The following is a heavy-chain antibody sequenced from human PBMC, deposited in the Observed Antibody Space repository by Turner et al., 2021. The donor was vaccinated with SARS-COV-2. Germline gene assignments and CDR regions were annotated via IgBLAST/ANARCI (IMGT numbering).Heavy chain of an antibody. CDR3: ARDWRAGNY. Sequence: EVQLVESGGGLVQPGGSLRLSCAASGFTFSTYAMHWVRQAPGKGLEYVSAISSYGGSKYYANSVKGRFTISRDNSKNTLYLQMGSLRAEDMAVYYCARDWRAGNYWGQGTLVTVSS. J-gene: IGHJ4*02. CDR1: GFTFSTYA. CDR2: ISSYGGSK. V-gene: IGHV3-64*01. D-gene: IGHD3-3*01.